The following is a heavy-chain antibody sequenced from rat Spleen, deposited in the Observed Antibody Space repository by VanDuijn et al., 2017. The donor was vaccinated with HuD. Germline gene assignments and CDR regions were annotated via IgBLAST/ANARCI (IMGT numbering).Heavy chain of an antibody. CDR1: GLSFSNYD. J-gene: IGHJ4*01. V-gene: IGHV5-25*01. CDR3: TRDGTFYVMDA. Sequence: EVQLVESGGGLVQPGRSMKLSCAASGLSFSNYDMAWVRQAPTKGLEWVASISTSGGSTYYRDSVKGRFTISRDKAKSTLYLQMNSLRSEDTATYYCTRDGTFYVMDAWGEGASVTVSS. CDR2: ISTSGGST. D-gene: IGHD1-12*02.